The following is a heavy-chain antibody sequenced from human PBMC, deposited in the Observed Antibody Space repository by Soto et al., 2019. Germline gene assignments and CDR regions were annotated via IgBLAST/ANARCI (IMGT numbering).Heavy chain of an antibody. Sequence: QVQLVQSGAEVKKPGASVKVSCKASGYTFTSYYMHWVRQAPGQGLEWMGIINPSGGSTSYAQKFQGRVTMTRDTTTSTVYMELSSLRSEDTAVYYCAREGGYGSGSGWFDPWGQGTLVTVSS. CDR1: GYTFTSYY. D-gene: IGHD3-10*01. CDR3: AREGGYGSGSGWFDP. V-gene: IGHV1-46*01. J-gene: IGHJ5*02. CDR2: INPSGGST.